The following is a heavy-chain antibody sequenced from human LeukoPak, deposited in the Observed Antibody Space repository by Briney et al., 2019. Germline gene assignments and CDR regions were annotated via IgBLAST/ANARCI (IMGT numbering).Heavy chain of an antibody. CDR1: GFTFSSYS. CDR3: AKGGKWDVTPFDY. V-gene: IGHV3-23*01. Sequence: GGSLRLSCAASGFTFSSYSMNWVRQAPGKGLEWVSTISGGGGSTYYADSVKGRFTISRGNSKNTLYLQVNSLRAEDTAVYYCAKGGKWDVTPFDYWGQGTLVTVSS. D-gene: IGHD1-26*01. J-gene: IGHJ4*02. CDR2: ISGGGGST.